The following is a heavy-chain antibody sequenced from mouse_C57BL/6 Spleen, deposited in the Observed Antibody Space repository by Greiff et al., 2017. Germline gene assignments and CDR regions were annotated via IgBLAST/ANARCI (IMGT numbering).Heavy chain of an antibody. CDR1: GYTFTSYW. V-gene: IGHV1-53*01. D-gene: IGHD1-1*01. CDR3: AREDYYGSRNYAMDY. J-gene: IGHJ4*01. Sequence: QVQLQQPGTELVKPGASVKLSCKASGYTFTSYWMHWVKQRPGQGLEWIGNINPSNGGTNYNEKFKSKATLTVDKSSSTAYMQLSSLTSEDSVVYYCAREDYYGSRNYAMDYWGQGTSVTVSS. CDR2: INPSNGGT.